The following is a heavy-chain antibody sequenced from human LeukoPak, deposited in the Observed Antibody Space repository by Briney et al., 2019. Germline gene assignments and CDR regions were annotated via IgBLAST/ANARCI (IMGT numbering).Heavy chain of an antibody. J-gene: IGHJ3*02. V-gene: IGHV3-48*04. CDR1: GFTFSSYS. D-gene: IGHD1-14*01. Sequence: GGSLRLSCAASGFTFSSYSMNWVRQAPGKGLEWVSYISSSSSTIYYADSVKGRFTISRDNAKNSLYLQMNSLRAEDTAVYYCARDPEEGMSDAFDIWGQGTMVTVSS. CDR3: ARDPEEGMSDAFDI. CDR2: ISSSSSTI.